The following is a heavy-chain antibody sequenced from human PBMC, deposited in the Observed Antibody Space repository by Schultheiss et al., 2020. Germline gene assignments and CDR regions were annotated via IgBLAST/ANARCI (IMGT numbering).Heavy chain of an antibody. Sequence: GGSLRLSCAASGFTFSSYWMSWVRQAPGKGLEWVANIKQDGSEKYYVDSVKGRFTISRDNAKNSLYLQMNSLRAEDTAVYYCARDPAGPLDTAMAPGLQLVPPYYYYGMDVWGQGTTVTVSS. CDR2: IKQDGSEK. CDR1: GFTFSSYW. V-gene: IGHV3-7*01. D-gene: IGHD5-18*01. J-gene: IGHJ6*02. CDR3: ARDPAGPLDTAMAPGLQLVPPYYYYGMDV.